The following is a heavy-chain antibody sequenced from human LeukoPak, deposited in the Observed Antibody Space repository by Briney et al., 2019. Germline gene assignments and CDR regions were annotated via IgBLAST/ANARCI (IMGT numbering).Heavy chain of an antibody. CDR1: GGSFSGYY. D-gene: IGHD3-10*01. V-gene: IGHV4-34*01. CDR2: INHSGST. Sequence: SETLSLTCAVYGGSFSGYYWSWIRQPPGKGLEWIGEINHSGSTNYNPSLKSRVTISVDTSKNQFSLKLSSVTAADTAVYYCARGRGVYGSGSYYYYYYMDVWGKGTTVTVSS. CDR3: ARGRGVYGSGSYYYYYYMDV. J-gene: IGHJ6*03.